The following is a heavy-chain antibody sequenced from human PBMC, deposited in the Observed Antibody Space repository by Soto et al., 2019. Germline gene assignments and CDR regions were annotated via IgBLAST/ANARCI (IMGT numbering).Heavy chain of an antibody. J-gene: IGHJ6*02. D-gene: IGHD3-3*01. V-gene: IGHV4-59*01. CDR1: GGHIRNYH. Sequence: LEALSPTLTGSGGHIRNYHRGWIRQPPGKGLEWIGYIYYSGSTNYNPSLKSRVTISVDTSKNQFSLKLSSVTAADTAVYYCARDGGRMDVWGQGTTVTVSS. CDR3: ARDGGRMDV. CDR2: IYYSGST.